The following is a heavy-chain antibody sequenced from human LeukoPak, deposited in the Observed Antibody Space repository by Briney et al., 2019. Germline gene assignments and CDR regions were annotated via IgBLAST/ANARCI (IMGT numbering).Heavy chain of an antibody. D-gene: IGHD3-9*01. Sequence: GVSLRLFCAASGFTFSSYSMNWVRQARGKGLEWVSYISSSSSTIYYAESVKGRFPISRDNAKNSLYLQMNSLRDENTAVYYCAIDSPLERYFDWLLHHYGMAVWGQGTTVIVSS. V-gene: IGHV3-48*02. J-gene: IGHJ6*02. CDR2: ISSSSSTI. CDR3: AIDSPLERYFDWLLHHYGMAV. CDR1: GFTFSSYS.